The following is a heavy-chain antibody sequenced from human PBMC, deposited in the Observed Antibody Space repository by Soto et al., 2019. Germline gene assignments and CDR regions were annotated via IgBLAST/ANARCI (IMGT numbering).Heavy chain of an antibody. Sequence: QAQLVQSGAEAKQPGASVKVSCKASGYTFTDYALHWVRQAPGQGLEWMGWINVGNGNTGYSRKFQGRVTNDRDMSVTTAYIEVTSLTSEDTAIYYCAREGAHYAPFDLWGQGTLVTVSS. V-gene: IGHV1-3*01. J-gene: IGHJ4*02. D-gene: IGHD3-16*01. CDR2: INVGNGNT. CDR1: GYTFTDYA. CDR3: AREGAHYAPFDL.